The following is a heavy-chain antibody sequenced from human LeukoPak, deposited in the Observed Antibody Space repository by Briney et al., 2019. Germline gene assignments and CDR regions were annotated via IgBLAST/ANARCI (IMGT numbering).Heavy chain of an antibody. CDR3: ARWELLQNAFDI. CDR2: IWYDGSNK. Sequence: GGSLRLSCAASGFTFSSYGMHWVRQAPGKGLEWVAVIWYDGSNKYYADPVKGRFTISRDNSKNTLYLQMNSLRAEDTAVYYCARWELLQNAFDIWGQGTMVTVSS. CDR1: GFTFSSYG. J-gene: IGHJ3*02. D-gene: IGHD1-26*01. V-gene: IGHV3-33*01.